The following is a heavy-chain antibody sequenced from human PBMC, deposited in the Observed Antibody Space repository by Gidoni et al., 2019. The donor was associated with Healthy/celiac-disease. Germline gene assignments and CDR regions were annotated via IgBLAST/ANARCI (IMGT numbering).Heavy chain of an antibody. J-gene: IGHJ2*01. CDR2: ISSSSSTI. D-gene: IGHD5-18*01. CDR1: GFPFSRYS. Sequence: EVQLLDSGGGLVQPGGSLRLSCAASGFPFSRYSMNWVRKAPGKGLEWVSYISSSSSTIYYADSVKGRFTISRDNAKNSLYLQMNSLRDEDTAVYYCARDRFVRGYSYGGPYWYFDLWGRGTLVTVSS. CDR3: ARDRFVRGYSYGGPYWYFDL. V-gene: IGHV3-48*02.